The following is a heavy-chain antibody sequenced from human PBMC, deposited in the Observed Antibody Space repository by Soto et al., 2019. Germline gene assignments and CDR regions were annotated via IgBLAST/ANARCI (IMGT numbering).Heavy chain of an antibody. D-gene: IGHD2-15*01. J-gene: IGHJ4*02. CDR1: GFTFSSYA. V-gene: IGHV3-30-3*02. CDR2: ISYDGSNK. Sequence: GGSLRLSCAASGFTFSSYAMHWVRQAPGKGLEWVAVISYDGSNKYYADSVKGRFTISRDNSKNTLYVQMNSLRAEDTAVYYCAKWTCSGGSCYFDYWGQGTLVTVS. CDR3: AKWTCSGGSCYFDY.